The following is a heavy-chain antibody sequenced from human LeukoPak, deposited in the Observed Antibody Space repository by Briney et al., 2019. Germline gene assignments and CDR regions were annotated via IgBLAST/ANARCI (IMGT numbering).Heavy chain of an antibody. V-gene: IGHV3-7*01. CDR2: IKEDGSAK. Sequence: GGSLRLSCAASGFTFSKSWMSWVRQTPEKGLEWVANIKEDGSAKYYADSVKGRFTISRDNSKNTLYLQMNSLRAEDTAVYYCAREAAAGYGMDVWGQGTTVTVSS. D-gene: IGHD6-13*01. CDR3: AREAAAGYGMDV. J-gene: IGHJ6*02. CDR1: GFTFSKSW.